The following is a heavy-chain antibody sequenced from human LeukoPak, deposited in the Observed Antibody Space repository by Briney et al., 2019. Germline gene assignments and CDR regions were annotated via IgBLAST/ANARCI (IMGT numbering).Heavy chain of an antibody. Sequence: GGSLRLSCAASGFTFSNAWMSWVRQAPGKGLEWVGRIKSKTDGGTTDYAAPVKGRFTISRDDSKNTLYLLMNSLKTEDTAVYYCTTLYDYVWGSYRHKSKSYFDYWGQGTLVTVSS. D-gene: IGHD3-16*02. J-gene: IGHJ4*02. CDR2: IKSKTDGGTT. CDR3: TTLYDYVWGSYRHKSKSYFDY. CDR1: GFTFSNAW. V-gene: IGHV3-15*01.